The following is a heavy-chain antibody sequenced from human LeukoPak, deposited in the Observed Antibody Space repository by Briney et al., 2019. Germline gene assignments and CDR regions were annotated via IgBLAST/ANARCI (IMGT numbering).Heavy chain of an antibody. Sequence: GASVRVSCKASGYTFTIYDINWVRQAAGQGLEWMGWMNPDSGNTDFAQKFQGRVTMTRNTSISTAYMELSSLTSGDTAVYYCAVHLPGDYLDPWGQGTLVTVSS. V-gene: IGHV1-8*01. CDR2: MNPDSGNT. D-gene: IGHD4-17*01. CDR3: AVHLPGDYLDP. CDR1: GYTFTIYD. J-gene: IGHJ5*02.